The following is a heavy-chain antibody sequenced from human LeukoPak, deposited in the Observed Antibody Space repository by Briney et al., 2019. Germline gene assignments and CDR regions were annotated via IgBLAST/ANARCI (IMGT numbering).Heavy chain of an antibody. CDR2: ISYDGSNK. CDR1: GFTFSSYA. D-gene: IGHD6-19*01. J-gene: IGHJ4*02. V-gene: IGHV3-30*04. Sequence: GGSLRLSCAASGFTFSSYAMHWVRQAPGKGLEWVAVISYDGSNKYYADSVKGRFTISGDNSKNTLYLQMNSLRAEDTAVYYCATSSRLIAVAGSPFDYWGQGTLVTVSS. CDR3: ATSSRLIAVAGSPFDY.